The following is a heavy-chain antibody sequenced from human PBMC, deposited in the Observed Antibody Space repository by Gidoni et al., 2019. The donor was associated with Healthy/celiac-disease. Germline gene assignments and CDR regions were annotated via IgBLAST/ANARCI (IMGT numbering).Heavy chain of an antibody. CDR3: ARAEISSGWHGDY. J-gene: IGHJ4*02. V-gene: IGHV3-33*01. CDR1: GFTFSSYG. CDR2: IWYDGSNK. D-gene: IGHD6-19*01. Sequence: QVQLVESGGGVVQPGRSLRLSCAASGFTFSSYGMHWVRQAPGKGLEWVAVIWYDGSNKYYADSVKGRFTISRDNSKNTLYLQMNSLRAEDTAVYYCARAEISSGWHGDYWGQGTLVTVSS.